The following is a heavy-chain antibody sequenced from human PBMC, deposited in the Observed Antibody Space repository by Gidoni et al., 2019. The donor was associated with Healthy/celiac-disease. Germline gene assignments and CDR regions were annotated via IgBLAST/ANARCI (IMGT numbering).Heavy chain of an antibody. CDR3: ARDWGSSWSDAFDI. J-gene: IGHJ3*02. D-gene: IGHD6-13*01. Sequence: QVQLVESGGGVVQPGRSLRLSCAASGFTFSSYAMHWVRQAPGKGLEWVAVISYDGSNKYYADSVKGRFTISRDNSKSTLYLQMNSLRAEDTAVYYCARDWGSSWSDAFDIWGQGTMVTVSS. V-gene: IGHV3-30-3*01. CDR1: GFTFSSYA. CDR2: ISYDGSNK.